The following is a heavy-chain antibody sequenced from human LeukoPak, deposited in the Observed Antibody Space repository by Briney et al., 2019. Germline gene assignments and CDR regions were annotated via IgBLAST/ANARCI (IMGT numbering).Heavy chain of an antibody. V-gene: IGHV3-21*01. CDR1: GFTFSSYS. CDR2: ISSSSSYI. D-gene: IGHD4-17*01. CDR3: AREAPTVTRDFDY. J-gene: IGHJ4*02. Sequence: GGSLRLSCAASGFTFSSYSMNWVRQAPGKGLEWVSSISSSSSYIYYADSVKGRFTISRDNAKNSLYLQMNSLRAEDTAVYYCAREAPTVTRDFDYWGQGTLVTVSS.